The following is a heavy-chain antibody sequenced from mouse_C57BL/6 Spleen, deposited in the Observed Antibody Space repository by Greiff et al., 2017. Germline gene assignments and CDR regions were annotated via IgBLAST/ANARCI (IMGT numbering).Heavy chain of an antibody. D-gene: IGHD2-5*01. J-gene: IGHJ4*01. Sequence: EVKVVESGGGLVKPGGSLKLSCAASGFTFSDYGMHWVRQAPEKGLEWVAYISSGSSTIYYADTVKGRFTISRDNAKNTLFLQMTILRSEDTAMYYCARDYSNSFAMDDWGQGTSVTVSS. CDR3: ARDYSNSFAMDD. V-gene: IGHV5-17*01. CDR1: GFTFSDYG. CDR2: ISSGSSTI.